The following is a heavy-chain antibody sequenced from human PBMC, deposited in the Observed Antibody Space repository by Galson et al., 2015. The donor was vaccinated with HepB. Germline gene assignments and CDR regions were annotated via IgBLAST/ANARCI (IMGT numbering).Heavy chain of an antibody. J-gene: IGHJ4*02. D-gene: IGHD6-19*01. Sequence: SLRPSCAASGFSFSSFWMNWVRQAPGKGLEWVAIIKQDGSEKYYADSMGGRFTISRDNAENSLYLQMNSLRAEDTAVYYCVRSSGWLLDSWGQGTLVTVSS. V-gene: IGHV3-7*03. CDR1: GFSFSSFW. CDR2: IKQDGSEK. CDR3: VRSSGWLLDS.